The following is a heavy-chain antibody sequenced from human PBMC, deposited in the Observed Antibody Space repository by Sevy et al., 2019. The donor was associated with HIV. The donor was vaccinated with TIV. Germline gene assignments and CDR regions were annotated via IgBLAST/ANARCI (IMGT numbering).Heavy chain of an antibody. D-gene: IGHD4-17*01. V-gene: IGHV4-38-2*02. Sequence: SETPLTCTVSGDSISGGYYWGWIRQSPGKGLEWIGSIYHSGNTYYNPSLKSRVTISVDTSKNQFSLKLSSVTAADTAVYYCARDRGGDYVTQLDPWGQGTLVTVSS. J-gene: IGHJ5*02. CDR1: GDSISGGYY. CDR3: ARDRGGDYVTQLDP. CDR2: IYHSGNT.